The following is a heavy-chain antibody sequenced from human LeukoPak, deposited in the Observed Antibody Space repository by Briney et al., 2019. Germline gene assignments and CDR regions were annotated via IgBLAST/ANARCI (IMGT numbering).Heavy chain of an antibody. J-gene: IGHJ3*01. CDR3: ARRSVADTTGYGLDL. V-gene: IGHV5-51*01. Sequence: GESLKISCSSSGYKFPNQWLAWVREPPGKGLEWVGNIYPGDSDTRYNPSFQGHVSISAAKPTSTAYLQWSRLQASDTAMYYCARRSVADTTGYGLDLWGQGTLVTVSS. CDR1: GYKFPNQW. CDR2: IYPGDSDT. D-gene: IGHD4-11*01.